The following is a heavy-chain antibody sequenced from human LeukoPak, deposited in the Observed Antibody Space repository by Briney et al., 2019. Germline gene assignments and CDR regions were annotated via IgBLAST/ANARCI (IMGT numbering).Heavy chain of an antibody. CDR3: ATKAGRSGAGDVLDI. J-gene: IGHJ3*02. Sequence: SETLSLTCTVSGGSINWHYWLWIPQSPGKGLEWIGHLLYSGSTSYNPSLESRITISLDPSKKNFSRKLTSVSAADTAVYYCATKAGRSGAGDVLDIWGHGTMVTVSS. D-gene: IGHD3-10*01. CDR1: GGSINWHY. V-gene: IGHV4-59*11. CDR2: LLYSGST.